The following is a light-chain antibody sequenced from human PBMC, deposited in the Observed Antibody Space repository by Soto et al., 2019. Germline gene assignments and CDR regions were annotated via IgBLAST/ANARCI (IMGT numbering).Light chain of an antibody. CDR3: QQYNSYPWT. CDR1: QSVYVN. V-gene: IGKV3-15*01. Sequence: EVVMTQSPATLSVSPGERVTLSCRASQSVYVNVAWYQQKPGQAPRLLMFRTSSRATGFPARFSGSGSGTEFTLTISTLQPDDFATYYCQQYNSYPWTFGQGTKVDI. J-gene: IGKJ1*01. CDR2: RTS.